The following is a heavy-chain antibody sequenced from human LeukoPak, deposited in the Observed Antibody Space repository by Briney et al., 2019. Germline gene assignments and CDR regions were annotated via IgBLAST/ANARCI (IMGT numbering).Heavy chain of an antibody. Sequence: PSETLSLTCTVSGGSISSYYWSWVRQAPGKGLEWVANVKKDGSEKYYVDSVKGRFTVSRDNAKNSLYLQATSLRVDDTAVYFCARGSGWLDYWGQGTLVTVSS. CDR1: GGSISSYY. D-gene: IGHD6-19*01. V-gene: IGHV3-7*03. CDR2: VKKDGSEK. J-gene: IGHJ4*02. CDR3: ARGSGWLDY.